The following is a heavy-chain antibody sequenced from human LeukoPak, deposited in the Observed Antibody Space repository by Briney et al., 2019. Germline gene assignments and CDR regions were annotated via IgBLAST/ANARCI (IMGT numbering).Heavy chain of an antibody. V-gene: IGHV4-59*08. D-gene: IGHD3-10*01. CDR1: GGSISSYY. Sequence: SETLSLTCTVSGGSISSYYWSWIRQPPGKGLEWIGYIYYSGSTNYNPSLKSRVTISVDTSKNQFSLKLSSVTAADTAVYYCARLGNLGYYYGSGSYYFDYWGQGTLVTVSS. CDR2: IYYSGST. CDR3: ARLGNLGYYYGSGSYYFDY. J-gene: IGHJ4*02.